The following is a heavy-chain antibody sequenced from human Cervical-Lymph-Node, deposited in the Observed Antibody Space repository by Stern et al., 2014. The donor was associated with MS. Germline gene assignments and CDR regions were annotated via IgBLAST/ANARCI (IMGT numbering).Heavy chain of an antibody. J-gene: IGHJ6*02. CDR2: ILPNLGAA. Sequence: VQLVQSGAEVKKPGSSVRVSCKASGGFFSTYAISWGRQAPGQGLQWMGGILPNLGAANYAQNFQGRVTIIADESTNTAYMELSSLRSEDTAVYYCARGGVGSSHLSYNYYGMDVWGPGTTVTVSS. CDR1: GGFFSTYA. V-gene: IGHV1-69*01. CDR3: ARGGVGSSHLSYNYYGMDV. D-gene: IGHD6-6*01.